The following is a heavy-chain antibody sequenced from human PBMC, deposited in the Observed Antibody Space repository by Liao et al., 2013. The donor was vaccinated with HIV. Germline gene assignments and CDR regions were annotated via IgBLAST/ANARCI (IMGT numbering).Heavy chain of an antibody. D-gene: IGHD6-13*01. CDR3: ARGWQLGH. J-gene: IGHJ4*02. CDR2: INHSGST. CDR1: GESINSVPYY. V-gene: IGHV4-30-4*01. Sequence: QVQLQESGPGLVRPSQTLSLSCTASGESINSVPYYWSWIRQPPGKGLEWIGEINHSGSTYYSPSLKSRVTISIDTSKNQVSLKLSSVTAADTAVYYCARGWQLGHWGQGTLVTVSS.